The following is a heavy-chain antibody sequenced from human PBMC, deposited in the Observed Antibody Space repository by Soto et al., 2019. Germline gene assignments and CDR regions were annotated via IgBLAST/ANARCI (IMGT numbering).Heavy chain of an antibody. CDR2: IYYSGST. J-gene: IGHJ6*02. D-gene: IGHD3-10*01. V-gene: IGHV4-59*01. Sequence: SETLSLTCTVSGGSISSYYWSWIRQPPGKGLEWIGYIYYSGSTNYNPSLKSRVTISVDTSKNQFSLKLSPVTAADTAVYYCARARPSSYGSGSYPPLHYYYYGMDVWGQGTTVTVSS. CDR1: GGSISSYY. CDR3: ARARPSSYGSGSYPPLHYYYYGMDV.